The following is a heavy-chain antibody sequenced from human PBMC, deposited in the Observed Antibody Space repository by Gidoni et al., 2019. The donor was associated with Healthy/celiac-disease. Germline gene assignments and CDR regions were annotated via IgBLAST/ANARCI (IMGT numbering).Heavy chain of an antibody. D-gene: IGHD1-26*01. CDR1: VFTFSDYY. V-gene: IGHV3-11*05. CDR3: ARARTVGATGDY. Sequence: QVQRVESGGGLVKPGGSLRLSCSASVFTFSDYYMSWIRQAPGKGLEWVSYISSSSSYTNYADSVKGRFTISRDNAKNSLYLQMNSLRAEDTAVYYCARARTVGATGDYWGQGTLVTVSS. J-gene: IGHJ4*02. CDR2: ISSSSSYT.